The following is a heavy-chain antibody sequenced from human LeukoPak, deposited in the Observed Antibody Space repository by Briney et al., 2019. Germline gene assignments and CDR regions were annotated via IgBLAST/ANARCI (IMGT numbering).Heavy chain of an antibody. CDR3: VRDRAGAEATTLDY. J-gene: IGHJ4*02. Sequence: GGSLRLSCAASGFTFSSYEMNWVRQAPGKGLEWVSYISNSGSTIYYADSLKGRFTNSRDNAKNSLYLQMNSLRVEDTAVYYCVRDRAGAEATTLDYWGQGSLVTVSS. D-gene: IGHD5-12*01. CDR2: ISNSGSTI. V-gene: IGHV3-48*03. CDR1: GFTFSSYE.